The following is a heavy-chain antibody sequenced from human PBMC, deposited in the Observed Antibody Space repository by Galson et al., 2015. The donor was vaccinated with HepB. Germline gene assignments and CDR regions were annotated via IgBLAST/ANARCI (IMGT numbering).Heavy chain of an antibody. CDR2: ISYDGSNK. V-gene: IGHV3-30-3*01. Sequence: SLRLSCAASGFTFSSYAMHWVRQAPGKGLEWVAVISYDGSNKYYADSVKGRFTISRDNSKNTLYLQMNSLRAEDTAVYYCARDPDSSGWYGDFDYWGQGTLVTVSS. D-gene: IGHD6-19*01. CDR3: ARDPDSSGWYGDFDY. J-gene: IGHJ4*02. CDR1: GFTFSSYA.